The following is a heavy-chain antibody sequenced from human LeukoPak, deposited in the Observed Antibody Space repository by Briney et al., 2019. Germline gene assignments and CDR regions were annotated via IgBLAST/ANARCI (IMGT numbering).Heavy chain of an antibody. CDR1: GYTFTSYG. V-gene: IGHV1-18*01. Sequence: ASVKVSCKASGYTFTSYGISWVRQAPGQGLEWMGWISAYNGNTNYAQKLQGRVTMTTDTSTSTAYMELRSLRSDDTAVYYCARDDGTVTTAVGFDYWGQGTLVTVSS. CDR3: ARDDGTVTTAVGFDY. CDR2: ISAYNGNT. D-gene: IGHD4-11*01. J-gene: IGHJ4*02.